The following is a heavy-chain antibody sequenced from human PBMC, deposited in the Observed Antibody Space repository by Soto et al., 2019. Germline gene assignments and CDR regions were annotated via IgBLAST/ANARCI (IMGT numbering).Heavy chain of an antibody. J-gene: IGHJ3*02. CDR3: ARTRIEYYYDSSGYPGAFDI. Sequence: GPTLVNPTETLTLTCTVSGFSLSNARMGVSWIRQPPGKALEWLAHIFSNDEKSYSTSLKSRLTISKDTSKSQVVLTMTNMDPVDTATYYCARTRIEYYYDSSGYPGAFDIWGQGTMVTVSS. V-gene: IGHV2-26*01. CDR2: IFSNDEK. CDR1: GFSLSNARMG. D-gene: IGHD3-22*01.